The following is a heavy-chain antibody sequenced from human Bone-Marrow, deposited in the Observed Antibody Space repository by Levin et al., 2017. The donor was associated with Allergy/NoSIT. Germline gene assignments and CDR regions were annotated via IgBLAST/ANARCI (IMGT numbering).Heavy chain of an antibody. CDR2: IYHSGST. CDR1: GGSISSSNW. V-gene: IGHV4-4*02. D-gene: IGHD4-17*01. J-gene: IGHJ4*02. Sequence: TPSETLSLTCAVSGGSISSSNWWSWVRQPPGKGLEWIGEIYHSGSTNYNPSLKSRVTISVDKSKNQFSLKLSSVTAADTAVYYCARRIPTVTKYYFDYWGQGTLVTVSS. CDR3: ARRIPTVTKYYFDY.